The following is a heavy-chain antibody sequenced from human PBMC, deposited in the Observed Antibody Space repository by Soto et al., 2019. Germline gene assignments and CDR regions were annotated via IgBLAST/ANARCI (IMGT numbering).Heavy chain of an antibody. CDR1: GYTFTTYD. CDR2: MDPNSGST. D-gene: IGHD3-3*01. V-gene: IGHV1-8*01. Sequence: QAQLVQSGAEVRKPGASVKVSCKASGYTFTTYDINWVRQAPGQGLEWLGWMDPNSGSTGYAQNFQGRVTMTRNISRNTAHMELSSLQSEDTAVYYCARERKFDFWRKGLDVWGQGTTVNVSS. J-gene: IGHJ6*02. CDR3: ARERKFDFWRKGLDV.